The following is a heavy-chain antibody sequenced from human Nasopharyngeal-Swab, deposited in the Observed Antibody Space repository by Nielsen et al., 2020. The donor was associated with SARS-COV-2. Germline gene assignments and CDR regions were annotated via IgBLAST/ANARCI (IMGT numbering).Heavy chain of an antibody. D-gene: IGHD3-22*01. CDR1: EFTFSDYV. V-gene: IGHV3-21*01. J-gene: IGHJ4*02. CDR2: ISSPNNFI. Sequence: GASLKISCSVSEFTFSDYVMNWVRKAPGTGLEWVSSISSPNNFIFYADSVKGRFTISRDNTKNSLYLQMNTLRVADTAVYYCARGFRRGSYYDNIGADSWGQGTLVTVSS. CDR3: ARGFRRGSYYDNIGADS.